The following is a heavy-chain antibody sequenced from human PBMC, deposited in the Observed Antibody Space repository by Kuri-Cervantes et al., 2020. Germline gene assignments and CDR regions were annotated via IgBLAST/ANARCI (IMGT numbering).Heavy chain of an antibody. CDR3: ARSPYGSDAFDI. J-gene: IGHJ3*02. Sequence: SGPTLVKPTQTLTLTCTFSGFSLSTRGMRVSWIRQPPGKALEWLARIDWDDDKFYSTSLKTRLTISRDTSKNQVVLTMTNMDPVDTATYYCARSPYGSDAFDIWGQGTMVTVSS. CDR1: GFSLSTRGMR. D-gene: IGHD4-17*01. V-gene: IGHV2-70D*14. CDR2: IDWDDDK.